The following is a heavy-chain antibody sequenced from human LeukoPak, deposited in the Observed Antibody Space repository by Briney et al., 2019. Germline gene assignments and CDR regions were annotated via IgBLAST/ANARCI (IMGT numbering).Heavy chain of an antibody. J-gene: IGHJ4*02. CDR1: CGSISSY. V-gene: IGHV4-59*01. CDR3: VSGESYLTK. CDR2: IYFSGTT. D-gene: IGHD3-16*01. Sequence: PSETLSLTCTVSCGSISSYWSWIRQSPGKGLEWIGYIYFSGTTNYNPSLKSRLTISIDTSRTQFSLKLSSVTAADTAIYYCVSGESYLTKWGQGTLVTVSS.